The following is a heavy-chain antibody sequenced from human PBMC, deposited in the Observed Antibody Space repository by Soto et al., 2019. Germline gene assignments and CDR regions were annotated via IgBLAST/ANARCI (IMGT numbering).Heavy chain of an antibody. J-gene: IGHJ4*02. D-gene: IGHD3-10*01. CDR1: GGSISSSSYY. Sequence: SETLSLTCTVSGGSISSSSYYWGWIRQPPGKGLEWIGSIYYSGSTYYNPSLKSRVTISVDTSKNQFSLKPGSVTAADTAVYYCARQDTMVRGVITNYFDYWGQGTLVTVSS. CDR2: IYYSGST. V-gene: IGHV4-39*01. CDR3: ARQDTMVRGVITNYFDY.